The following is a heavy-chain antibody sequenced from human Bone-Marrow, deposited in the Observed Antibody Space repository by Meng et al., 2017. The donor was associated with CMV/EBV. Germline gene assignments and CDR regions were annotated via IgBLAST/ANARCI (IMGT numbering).Heavy chain of an antibody. D-gene: IGHD3-3*01. CDR3: ARGGVGGRGFDY. Sequence: ASVKVSCKASGCTFTSYDINWVRQATGQGLEWMGWMNPNSGNTGYAQKFQGRVTMTRNTSISTAYMGLSSLRSEDTAVYYCARGGVGGRGFDYWGQGTLVTVSS. J-gene: IGHJ4*02. CDR2: MNPNSGNT. CDR1: GCTFTSYD. V-gene: IGHV1-8*01.